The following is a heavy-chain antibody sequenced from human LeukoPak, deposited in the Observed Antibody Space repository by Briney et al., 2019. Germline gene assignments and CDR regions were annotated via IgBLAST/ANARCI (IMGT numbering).Heavy chain of an antibody. CDR2: IKQDGSEK. V-gene: IGHV3-7*01. CDR3: ARGDSSSSYFDY. D-gene: IGHD6-6*01. Sequence: PGGSLRLSCAASGFTFSSYLMSWVRQAPGKGLEWVANIKQDGSEKYYVDSVKGRFTISRDNAKNSLYLQMNSLRAEDTAVYYCARGDSSSSYFDYWGQGTLVTVSS. CDR1: GFTFSSYL. J-gene: IGHJ4*02.